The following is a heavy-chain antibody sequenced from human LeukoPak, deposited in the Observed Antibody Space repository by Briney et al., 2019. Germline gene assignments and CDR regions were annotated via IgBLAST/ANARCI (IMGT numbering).Heavy chain of an antibody. CDR2: IYHSGST. J-gene: IGHJ5*02. CDR1: GYSISSGYY. D-gene: IGHD2-2*02. V-gene: IGHV4-38-2*01. Sequence: SETLSLTCAVSGYSISSGYYWGWIRQPPGKGLEWIGSIYHSGSTYYNPSLKSRATISVDTSKNQFSLKLSSVTAADTAVYYCARGGIPNFDPWGQGTLVTVSS. CDR3: ARGGIPNFDP.